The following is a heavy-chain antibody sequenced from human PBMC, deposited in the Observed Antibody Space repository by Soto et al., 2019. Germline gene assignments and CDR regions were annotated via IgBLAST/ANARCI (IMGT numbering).Heavy chain of an antibody. D-gene: IGHD6-13*01. CDR3: ARDPTRIAAAGTRFDY. CDR1: GFTFSSYS. CDR2: ISSSSSTI. V-gene: IGHV3-48*02. J-gene: IGHJ4*02. Sequence: GGSLRLSCAASGFTFSSYSMNWVRQAPGKGLEWVSYISSSSSTIYYADSVKGRFTISRDNAKNSLYLQMNSLRDEDTAVYYCARDPTRIAAAGTRFDYWGQGTLVTVSS.